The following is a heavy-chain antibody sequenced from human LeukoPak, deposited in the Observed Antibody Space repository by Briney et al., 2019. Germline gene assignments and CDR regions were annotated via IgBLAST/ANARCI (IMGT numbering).Heavy chain of an antibody. CDR1: GYSFTSYW. V-gene: IGHV5-10-1*01. D-gene: IGHD1-1*01. CDR2: IDPSDSYT. Sequence: PGESLKISCKGSGYSFTSYWISWVRQMPGKGLEWMGRIDPSDSYTNYCPSFQGHVTISADKSISTAYLQWSSLKASDTAMYYCARRTTGTTFSDYWGQGTLVTVSS. CDR3: ARRTTGTTFSDY. J-gene: IGHJ4*02.